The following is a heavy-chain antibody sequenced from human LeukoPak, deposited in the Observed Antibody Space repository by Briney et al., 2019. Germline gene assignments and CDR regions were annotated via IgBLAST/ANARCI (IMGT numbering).Heavy chain of an antibody. CDR1: GFTFSSYS. V-gene: IGHV3-48*04. Sequence: GGSLRLSCAASGFTFSSYSMNWVRQAPGKGLEWVSYISSSSSTIYYADSVKGRFTISRDNAKNSLYLQMNSLRAEDTAVYYCARDPMITFGGVQVPYWGQGTLVTVSS. J-gene: IGHJ4*02. D-gene: IGHD3-16*01. CDR2: ISSSSSTI. CDR3: ARDPMITFGGVQVPY.